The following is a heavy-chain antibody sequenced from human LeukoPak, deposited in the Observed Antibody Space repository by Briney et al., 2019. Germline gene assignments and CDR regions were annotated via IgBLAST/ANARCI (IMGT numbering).Heavy chain of an antibody. CDR1: GFTFSSYW. Sequence: GGSLRLTCAASGFTFSSYWMHWVRQAPGKGLVWVSRISSDGSSTSYADSVKGRFTISRDNAKNTLYLQMNSLRAEDTAVYYCASSSWYPNYWGQGTLVTVSS. D-gene: IGHD6-13*01. CDR3: ASSSWYPNY. J-gene: IGHJ4*02. CDR2: ISSDGSST. V-gene: IGHV3-74*01.